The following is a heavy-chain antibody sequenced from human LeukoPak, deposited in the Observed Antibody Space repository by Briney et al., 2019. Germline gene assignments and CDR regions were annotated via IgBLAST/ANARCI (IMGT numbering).Heavy chain of an antibody. J-gene: IGHJ4*02. D-gene: IGHD6-13*01. CDR3: ASDSSWYYFDY. V-gene: IGHV4-59*08. Sequence: PSETLSLTCTVSGGSISSYYWSWIRQPPGKGLEWIGYIYYSGSTNYNPSLKSRVTISVDTSKNQFSLKLSSVTAADTAVYYCASDSSWYYFDYWGQGTLVTVSS. CDR2: IYYSGST. CDR1: GGSISSYY.